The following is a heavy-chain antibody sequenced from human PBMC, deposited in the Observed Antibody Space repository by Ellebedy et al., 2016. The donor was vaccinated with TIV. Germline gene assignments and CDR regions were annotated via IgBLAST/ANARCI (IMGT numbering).Heavy chain of an antibody. D-gene: IGHD3-10*01. CDR2: IDSGGKT. Sequence: GESLKISCEGFRFTVSSNFMTWVRQAPGKGLEWVSGIDSGGKTFYADSVKGRFTISRDNSKNTVFLQMNSLRPEDTAVYYCAAWLRFGDLEPFDPWGQGTLVTVSS. J-gene: IGHJ5*02. V-gene: IGHV3-66*01. CDR3: AAWLRFGDLEPFDP. CDR1: RFTVSSNF.